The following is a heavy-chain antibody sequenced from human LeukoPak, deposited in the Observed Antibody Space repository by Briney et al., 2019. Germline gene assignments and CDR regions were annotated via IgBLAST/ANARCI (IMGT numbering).Heavy chain of an antibody. CDR3: ARGSGIAARLDWFDP. CDR1: GGSISSYY. J-gene: IGHJ5*02. CDR2: IYTSGST. Sequence: SETLSLTCTVSGGSISSYYWSWIRQPAGKGLEWIGRIYTSGSTNYNPSLKSRVTMSVDTSKNQFSLKLSSVTAADTAVYCCARGSGIAARLDWFDPWGQGTLVTVSS. V-gene: IGHV4-4*07. D-gene: IGHD6-6*01.